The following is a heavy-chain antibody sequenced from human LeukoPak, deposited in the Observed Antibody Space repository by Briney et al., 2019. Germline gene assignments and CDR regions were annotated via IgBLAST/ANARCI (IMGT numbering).Heavy chain of an antibody. D-gene: IGHD3-9*01. V-gene: IGHV4-34*01. CDR2: INHSGST. CDR1: GGSFSGYY. Sequence: SETLSLTCAVYGGSFSGYYWSWIRQPPGKGLEWIGEINHSGSTNYNPSLKSRVTISVDTSKNQFSLKLSSVTAADTAVYYCAGLILTGYYTNYYGMDVWGQGTTVTVSS. J-gene: IGHJ6*02. CDR3: AGLILTGYYTNYYGMDV.